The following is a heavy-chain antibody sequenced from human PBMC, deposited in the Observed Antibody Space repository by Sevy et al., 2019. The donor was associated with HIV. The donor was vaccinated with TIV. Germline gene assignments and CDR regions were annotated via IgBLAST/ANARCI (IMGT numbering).Heavy chain of an antibody. Sequence: GGSLRLSCAASGFTFNSYDMNWVRQAPGKGLEWLSDIRGAGSITFYADSVKGRFTISRDNSRNTLYLQMNSLRAEDTAIYYCARNFVPDTTSYFGPLDYWGRGTLVTVSS. V-gene: IGHV3-23*01. J-gene: IGHJ4*02. CDR1: GFTFNSYD. CDR2: IRGAGSIT. CDR3: ARNFVPDTTSYFGPLDY. D-gene: IGHD3-9*01.